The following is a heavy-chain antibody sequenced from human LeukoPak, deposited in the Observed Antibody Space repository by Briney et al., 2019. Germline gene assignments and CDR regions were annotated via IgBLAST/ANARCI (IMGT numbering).Heavy chain of an antibody. D-gene: IGHD4-17*01. CDR1: GGTFSSYA. V-gene: IGHV1-69*05. CDR2: LIPIFGTA. CDR3: ARESRIPTTVTTGYFDY. J-gene: IGHJ4*02. Sequence: ASVKVSCRASGGTFSSYAISWVRQAPGQGLEWMGRLIPIFGTANYAQKFQGRVTITTDESTSTAYMELSSLRSEDTAVYYCARESRIPTTVTTGYFDYWGQGTLVTVSS.